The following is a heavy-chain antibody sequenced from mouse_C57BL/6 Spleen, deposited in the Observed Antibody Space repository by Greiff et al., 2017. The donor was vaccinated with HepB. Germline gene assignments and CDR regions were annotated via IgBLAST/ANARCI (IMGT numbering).Heavy chain of an antibody. CDR3: ARSSYYDYDGWYFDV. CDR1: GYTFTDYY. Sequence: VQLQQSGAELVRPGASVKLSCKASGYTFTDYYINWVKQRPGQGLEWIARIYPGSGNTYYNEKFKGKATLTAEKSSSTAYMQLSSLTSEDSAVYFCARSSYYDYDGWYFDVWGTGTTVTVSS. J-gene: IGHJ1*03. CDR2: IYPGSGNT. D-gene: IGHD2-4*01. V-gene: IGHV1-76*01.